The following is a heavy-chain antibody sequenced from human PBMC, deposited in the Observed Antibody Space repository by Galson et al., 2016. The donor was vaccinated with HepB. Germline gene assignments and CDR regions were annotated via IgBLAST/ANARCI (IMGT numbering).Heavy chain of an antibody. CDR1: GDSISSSHW. Sequence: SETLSLTCVVSGDSISSSHWWSWVRQPPGKGLEWIGEIYHSGTTNYNPSLKRRVTISVDKSKNQFSLRLTSVTAADTAVYYCARVLLGICSGGSCYSRFDPWGQGTLVTVSS. D-gene: IGHD2-15*01. V-gene: IGHV4-4*02. J-gene: IGHJ5*02. CDR2: IYHSGTT. CDR3: ARVLLGICSGGSCYSRFDP.